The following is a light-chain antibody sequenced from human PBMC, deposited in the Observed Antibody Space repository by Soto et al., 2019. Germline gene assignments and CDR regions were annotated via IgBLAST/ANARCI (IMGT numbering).Light chain of an antibody. V-gene: IGKV1-39*01. CDR1: QTISNY. CDR2: AAS. CDR3: QQSYISPRT. Sequence: DLQMTQSPSSLSASVGDRVTITCRASQTISNYLNWYQQRPGKAPKLLIYAASNLQSGVPSRFSGSGSGTDFTLTISSLQPEDFATYHCQQSYISPRTFGQGSKVDIK. J-gene: IGKJ1*01.